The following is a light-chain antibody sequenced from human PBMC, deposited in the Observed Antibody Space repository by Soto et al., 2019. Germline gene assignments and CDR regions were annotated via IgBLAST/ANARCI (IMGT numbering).Light chain of an antibody. J-gene: IGLJ1*01. CDR1: SSDIGGFNF. Sequence: QSALTQPASVSGSPGQSITISCAGTSSDIGGFNFVSWFQQLPGNAPKLLIYEVINRPSGVSNRFSGSKSGNTASLTIAGLQAEDEAYYYCSSYTISRIPSYVFGTVTKLTVL. CDR2: EVI. V-gene: IGLV2-14*01. CDR3: SSYTISRIPSYV.